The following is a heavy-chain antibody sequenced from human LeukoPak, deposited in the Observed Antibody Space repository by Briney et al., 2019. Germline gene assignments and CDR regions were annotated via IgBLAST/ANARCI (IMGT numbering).Heavy chain of an antibody. J-gene: IGHJ4*02. CDR3: ARGATIAASVGGY. CDR1: GYTFTSYD. Sequence: ASVKVSCKASGYTFTSYDINWVRQATGQGLEWMGWMNPNSGNTGYAQKFQGRVTMTRNTSISTAYMELSSLRSVDTAVYYCARGATIAASVGGYWGQGALVTVSS. D-gene: IGHD6-13*01. V-gene: IGHV1-8*01. CDR2: MNPNSGNT.